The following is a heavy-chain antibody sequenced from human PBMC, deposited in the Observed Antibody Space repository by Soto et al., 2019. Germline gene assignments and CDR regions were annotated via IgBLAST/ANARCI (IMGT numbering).Heavy chain of an antibody. D-gene: IGHD3-22*01. CDR2: ISGSGDRT. Sequence: EVQLLESGGGLVQPGGSLRLSCAASGITLSNYPMSWVRQAPGKGLDWVSGISGSGDRTYYADSAKGRFTISKDISRNSLSLQLDSLGAEDTAVYFCVKDDGGYPSTAPHWGQGTLVTVSS. CDR1: GITLSNYP. V-gene: IGHV3-23*01. J-gene: IGHJ4*02. CDR3: VKDDGGYPSTAPH.